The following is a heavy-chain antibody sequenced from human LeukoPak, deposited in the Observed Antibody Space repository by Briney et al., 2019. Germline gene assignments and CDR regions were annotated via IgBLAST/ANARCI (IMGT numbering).Heavy chain of an antibody. D-gene: IGHD5-12*01. CDR1: GYSFTSYW. Sequence: GESLKISCKGSGYSFTSYWIGWVRQMPGKGLEWMGIIYPGDSDTRYSPSFQGQVTISADKSISTAYLRWSSLKASDTAMYYCARLPGTYSGYDPYYFDYWGQGTLVTVSS. CDR3: ARLPGTYSGYDPYYFDY. CDR2: IYPGDSDT. J-gene: IGHJ4*02. V-gene: IGHV5-51*01.